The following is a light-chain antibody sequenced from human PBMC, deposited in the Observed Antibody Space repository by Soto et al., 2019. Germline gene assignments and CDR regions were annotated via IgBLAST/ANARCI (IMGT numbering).Light chain of an antibody. CDR1: SSDVGTYNY. CDR2: DVS. J-gene: IGLJ1*01. CDR3: CSYAGSPRYV. Sequence: QSALTQPRLVSGSPGQSVTISCTGTSSDVGTYNYVSWYQQHPGKAPKVMIYDVSERPSGVPDRFSGSNSGNTASLTISGLQAEDEDDYYCCSYAGSPRYVFGSGTKLTVL. V-gene: IGLV2-11*01.